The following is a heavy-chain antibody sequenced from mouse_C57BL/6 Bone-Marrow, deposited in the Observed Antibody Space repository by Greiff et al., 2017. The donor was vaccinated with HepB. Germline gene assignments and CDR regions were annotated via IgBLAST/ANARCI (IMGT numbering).Heavy chain of an antibody. CDR1: GFTFSDYY. V-gene: IGHV5-16*01. Sequence: EVQVVESEGGLVQPGSSMKLSCTASGFTFSDYYMAWVRQVPEKGLEWVANINYDGSSTYYLDSLKSRFIISRDNAKNILYLQMSSLKSEDTATYYGARDCGSSYDWYFDVWGTGTTVTVSS. CDR3: ARDCGSSYDWYFDV. CDR2: INYDGSST. D-gene: IGHD1-1*01. J-gene: IGHJ1*03.